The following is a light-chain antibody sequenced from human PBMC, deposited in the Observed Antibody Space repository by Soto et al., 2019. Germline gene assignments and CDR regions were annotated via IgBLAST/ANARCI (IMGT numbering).Light chain of an antibody. CDR3: QHYNSYSEA. CDR2: KAS. Sequence: DIQMTQTPYTLSGSVGDRVTITCRASQTISSWLAWYQQKPGKAPKLLIYKASTLKSGVPSRFSGSGSGTEFTLTISSLQPDDFATYYCQHYNSYSEAFGQVTKVDNK. V-gene: IGKV1-5*03. CDR1: QTISSW. J-gene: IGKJ1*01.